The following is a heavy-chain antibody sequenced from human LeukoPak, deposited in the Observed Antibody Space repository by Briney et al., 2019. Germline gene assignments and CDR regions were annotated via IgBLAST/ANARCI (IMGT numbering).Heavy chain of an antibody. J-gene: IGHJ4*02. CDR3: ARDPDSRGTEPPFFDH. CDR2: ISRSGSYI. D-gene: IGHD3-22*01. V-gene: IGHV3-21*01. CDR1: GFDITAYT. Sequence: GGSLRLSCSGSGFDITAYTVAWVRQVPGKSLEWVSSISRSGSYIHYAPSVKGRFTISRDNAKRSVYLQMKSLGADDTALYYCARDPDSRGTEPPFFDHWGRGTLVTVSS.